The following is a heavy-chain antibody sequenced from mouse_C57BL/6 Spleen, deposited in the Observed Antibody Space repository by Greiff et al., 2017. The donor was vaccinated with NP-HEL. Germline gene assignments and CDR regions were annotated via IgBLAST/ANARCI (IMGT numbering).Heavy chain of an antibody. V-gene: IGHV1-7*01. Sequence: VQLQQSGAELAKPGASVKLSCKASGYTFTSYWMHWVKQRPGQGLKWIGYINPSSGYTKYNQKFKDKATLTADKSSSTAYMQLSSLTYEDSAVYYCARGLITTVVARGFDYWGQGTTLTVSS. J-gene: IGHJ2*01. CDR1: GYTFTSYW. D-gene: IGHD1-1*01. CDR3: ARGLITTVVARGFDY. CDR2: INPSSGYT.